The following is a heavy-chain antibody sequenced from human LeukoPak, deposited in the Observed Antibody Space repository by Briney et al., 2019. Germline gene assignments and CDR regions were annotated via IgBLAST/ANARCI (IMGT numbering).Heavy chain of an antibody. J-gene: IGHJ3*01. CDR2: IKQDGRDK. CDR1: GFTFNNYW. Sequence: GGSLRLSCAASGFTFNNYWMTWVRQAPGKGLEWVANIKQDGRDKYYVDSVKGRFIISRDTTKNSLYLQMNSLRAEDTAVYYCARDSIPGYDSSGYMVAFDLWGQGTMVTVSS. CDR3: ARDSIPGYDSSGYMVAFDL. D-gene: IGHD3-22*01. V-gene: IGHV3-7*05.